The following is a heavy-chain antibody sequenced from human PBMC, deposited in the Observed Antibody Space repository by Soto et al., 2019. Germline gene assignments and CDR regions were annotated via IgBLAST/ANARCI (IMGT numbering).Heavy chain of an antibody. CDR1: GFTFSSYA. V-gene: IGHV3-30-3*01. CDR2: ISYDGSNK. J-gene: IGHJ2*01. Sequence: QVQLVESGGGVVQPGRSLRLSCAASGFTFSSYAMHWVRQAPGKGLEWVAVISYDGSNKYYADSVKGRFTISRDNSKNTLYLQMNSLRAEDTAVYYCARVIAADTYWYFDLWGRGTLVTVSS. D-gene: IGHD6-6*01. CDR3: ARVIAADTYWYFDL.